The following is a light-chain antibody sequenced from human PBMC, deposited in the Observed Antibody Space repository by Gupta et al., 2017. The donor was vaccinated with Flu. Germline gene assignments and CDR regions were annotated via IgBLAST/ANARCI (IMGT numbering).Light chain of an antibody. CDR3: QQSYSTPYT. V-gene: IGKV1-39*01. CDR1: QSISNF. J-gene: IGKJ2*01. CDR2: AAS. Sequence: GDRVTITCRTSQSISNFLNWYQQRPGKAPNLLLYAASSLQGGVPSRFSGSGSETDFTLTISSLQPDDFATYFCQQSYSTPYTFGQGTKVEIK.